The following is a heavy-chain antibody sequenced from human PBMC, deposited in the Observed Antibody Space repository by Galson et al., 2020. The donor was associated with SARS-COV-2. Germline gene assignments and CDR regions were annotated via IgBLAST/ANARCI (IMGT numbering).Heavy chain of an antibody. V-gene: IGHV3-23*01. CDR3: SKRNSGYNSLTGYYTPFDY. CDR2: ISGSGDST. CDR1: GFTFSSYD. J-gene: IGHJ4*02. Sequence: GGSLRLSCVASGFTFSSYDMNWVRQAPGKGLEWVSSISGSGDSTYSAASVRGRFTISRDNSKNTMYLQMNSLRAEDTAVYYCSKRNSGYNSLTGYYTPFDYWGQGTLVTVSS. D-gene: IGHD3-9*01.